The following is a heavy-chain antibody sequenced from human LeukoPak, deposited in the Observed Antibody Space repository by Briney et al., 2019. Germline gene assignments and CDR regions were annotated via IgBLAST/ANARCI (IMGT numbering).Heavy chain of an antibody. V-gene: IGHV3-23*01. Sequence: PGGSLRLSCAASGFTVSSTHMSWVRQAPGKGLEWVSAISGSGGSTYYADSVKGRFTISRDNSKNTLYLQMNSLRAEDTAVYYCAKDLSPPYYYDSSGYYYPGDYYYMDVWGKGTTVTVSS. J-gene: IGHJ6*03. CDR1: GFTVSSTH. CDR3: AKDLSPPYYYDSSGYYYPGDYYYMDV. D-gene: IGHD3-22*01. CDR2: ISGSGGST.